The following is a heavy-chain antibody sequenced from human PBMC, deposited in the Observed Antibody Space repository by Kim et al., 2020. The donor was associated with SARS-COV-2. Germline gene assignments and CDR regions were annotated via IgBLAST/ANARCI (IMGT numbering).Heavy chain of an antibody. CDR2: IDPSDSYT. CDR1: GYNFTSYW. V-gene: IGHV5-10-1*01. CDR3: ARYTLHGYHYGPFDY. D-gene: IGHD5-18*01. Sequence: GASLKISCKGSGYNFTSYWISWVRQMPGKGLEWMGRIDPSDSYTSYSPSFEGHVTISGDKSISTAYLQWSSLKASDTAMYYCARYTLHGYHYGPFDYWGQGTLVTVSS. J-gene: IGHJ4*02.